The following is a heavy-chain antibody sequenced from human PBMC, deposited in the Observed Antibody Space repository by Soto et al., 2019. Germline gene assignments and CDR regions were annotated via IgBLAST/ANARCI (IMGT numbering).Heavy chain of an antibody. J-gene: IGHJ5*01. D-gene: IGHD6-19*01. V-gene: IGHV1-2*02. CDR2: IKPNSGDT. CDR3: ARGSAVGGNWFDS. Sequence: ASVKVSCKASGYTFTAYYIHWVRQAPGQGLECMGWIKPNSGDTGYTQKFQGRVTMTRDTSISTAYMELSSLRSDDTAMYYCARGSAVGGNWFDSWGQGTLVTVSS. CDR1: GYTFTAYY.